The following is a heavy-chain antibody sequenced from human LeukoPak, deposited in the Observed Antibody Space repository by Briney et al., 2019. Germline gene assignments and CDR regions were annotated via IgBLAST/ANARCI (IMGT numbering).Heavy chain of an antibody. D-gene: IGHD5-18*01. Sequence: GGSLRLSCAASGFTFSSYGMHWVRQAPGKGLEWVAFIRYDGSNKHYADSVKGRFTISRDNSKNTLYLQMNSLRAEDTAVYYCAKDGGIQLWLPMDYRGQGTLVTVSS. CDR2: IRYDGSNK. CDR1: GFTFSSYG. J-gene: IGHJ4*02. V-gene: IGHV3-30*02. CDR3: AKDGGIQLWLPMDY.